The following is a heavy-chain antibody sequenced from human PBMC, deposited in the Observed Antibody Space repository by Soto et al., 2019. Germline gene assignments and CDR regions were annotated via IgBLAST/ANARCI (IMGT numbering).Heavy chain of an antibody. V-gene: IGHV4-30-4*01. J-gene: IGHJ6*04. D-gene: IGHD3-10*01. CDR3: ARNRYYGSGTYYNFYYGMVV. CDR2: IYYSGNT. CDR1: GGSISSGDYY. Sequence: QVQLQESGPGLVKPSQTLSLTCSVSGGSISSGDYYWNWIRQPPGKGLEWIGYIYYSGNTYYNPSLTSRVTISLVSSQYHCSRKLSFVTAADTAVYYCARNRYYGSGTYYNFYYGMVVCRKATTLTVPS.